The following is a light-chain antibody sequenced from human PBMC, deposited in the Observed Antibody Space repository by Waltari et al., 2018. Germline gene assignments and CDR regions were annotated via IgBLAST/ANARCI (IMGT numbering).Light chain of an antibody. V-gene: IGLV1-44*01. CDR1: ASNIGGNL. J-gene: IGLJ3*02. CDR3: ASWDDSLNGHWV. Sequence: QSVLTQPPSASGTPGQRVSISCSGSASNIGGNLVNWYQQLPGKAPKLLIDRIELRPSGAPDRFSDSKSGTSASLAISGLQSEDEADYFCASWDDSLNGHWVFGGGTKVTVL. CDR2: RIE.